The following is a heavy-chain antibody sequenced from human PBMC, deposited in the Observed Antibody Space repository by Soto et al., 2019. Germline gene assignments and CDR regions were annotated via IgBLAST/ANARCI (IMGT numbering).Heavy chain of an antibody. V-gene: IGHV4-31*03. CDR2: ISYTGAT. CDR1: GGSISRGAYF. CDR3: ARGGPVSVSPAWQLLGYFDY. J-gene: IGHJ4*02. D-gene: IGHD2-15*01. Sequence: QVHLQESGPGQVRPSQTLSLSCSVSGGSISRGAYFWTWIRQFPGKGLERIAYISYTGATYYNPSLKSRVTILADTCKNQFSLRLNSMTSADTAVYYCARGGPVSVSPAWQLLGYFDYWGQGTLVTVSS.